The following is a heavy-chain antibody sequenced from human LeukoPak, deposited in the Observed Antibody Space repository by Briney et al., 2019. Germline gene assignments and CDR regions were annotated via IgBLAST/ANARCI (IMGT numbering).Heavy chain of an antibody. Sequence: PSATLSLTCTVSGASISSYYWSWIRQHPGKGLEWIGYSHYSGSTNYNPSLKSRATISLDTSKNQFSLKLNSVTAADTAVYYCARLPGYSYGLDYWGQGTLVTVCS. V-gene: IGHV4-59*08. CDR3: ARLPGYSYGLDY. J-gene: IGHJ4*02. CDR1: GASISSYY. D-gene: IGHD5-18*01. CDR2: SHYSGST.